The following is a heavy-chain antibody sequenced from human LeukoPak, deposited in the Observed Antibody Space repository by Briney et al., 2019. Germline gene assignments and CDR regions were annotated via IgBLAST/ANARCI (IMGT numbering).Heavy chain of an antibody. CDR3: ARQRWRYYDGSGSYYRL. CDR2: INPNSGGT. V-gene: IGHV1-2*02. Sequence: ASVKVSCEASGYTFTGYYMHWVRQAPGQGLEWMGWINPNSGGTNYAQKFQGRVTMTRDTSISTAYMELSRLRSDDTAVYYCARQRWRYYDGSGSYYRLWGQGTLVTVSS. J-gene: IGHJ4*02. CDR1: GYTFTGYY. D-gene: IGHD3-10*01.